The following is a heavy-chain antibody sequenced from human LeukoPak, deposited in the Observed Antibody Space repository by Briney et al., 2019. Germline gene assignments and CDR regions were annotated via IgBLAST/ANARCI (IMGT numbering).Heavy chain of an antibody. CDR1: GGSFSGYY. V-gene: IGHV4-34*01. D-gene: IGHD3-22*01. CDR2: INHSGST. Sequence: SETLSLTCAVYGGSFSGYYWSWIRQPPGKGLEWIGEINHSGSTNYNPSLKSRVTISVDTSKNQFSLKLSSVTAADTAVYYCARKETYYYDSSGYLEFDYWGQGTLVTVSS. J-gene: IGHJ4*02. CDR3: ARKETYYYDSSGYLEFDY.